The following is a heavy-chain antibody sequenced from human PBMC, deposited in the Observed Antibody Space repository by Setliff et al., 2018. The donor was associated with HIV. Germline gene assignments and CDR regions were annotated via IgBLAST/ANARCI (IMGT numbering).Heavy chain of an antibody. CDR2: IYVSGHT. CDR3: AKGLRDYTIDFYLVGFDS. Sequence: SQTLSLTCTVSGASISSYYWSWIRQPAGKGLEWIGRIYVSGHTDYNPSLKSRVTMSLDTSKNQLSLKLSSVTAADTAVYYCAKGLRDYTIDFYLVGFDSWGQGTPVTVPQ. V-gene: IGHV4-4*07. J-gene: IGHJ4*02. CDR1: GASISSYY. D-gene: IGHD3-16*01.